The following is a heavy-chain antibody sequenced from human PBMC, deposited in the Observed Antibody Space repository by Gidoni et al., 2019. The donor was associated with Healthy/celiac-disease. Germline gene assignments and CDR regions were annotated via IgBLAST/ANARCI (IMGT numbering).Heavy chain of an antibody. CDR1: GFTASSND. CDR3: ARGVCFGELFGAFDI. CDR2: IDSGGST. J-gene: IGHJ3*02. Sequence: EVQLVEPGGGLVQPGGSLRVSCAASGFTASSNDMRWVRQAPGKGLEWVSVIDSGGSTYYADSVKGRFTISRDNSKNTLYRQMNSLRAEDTAVDYCARGVCFGELFGAFDIWGQGTMVTVSS. D-gene: IGHD3-10*01. V-gene: IGHV3-66*01.